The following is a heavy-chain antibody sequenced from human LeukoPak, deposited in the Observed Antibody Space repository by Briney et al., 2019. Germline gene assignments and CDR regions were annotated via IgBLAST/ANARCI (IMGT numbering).Heavy chain of an antibody. CDR1: GFTVSSDY. CDR2: IYSDGNT. Sequence: SGGSLRLSCAASGFTVSSDYMSWVRQAPGKGLDWVSVIYSDGNTYYADSVKGRFTISRDNSKNTLYLQMNSLRAEDTAVYYCAKRGGYCSSTSCYTNWFDPWGQGTLVTVSS. V-gene: IGHV3-53*01. D-gene: IGHD2-2*02. J-gene: IGHJ5*02. CDR3: AKRGGYCSSTSCYTNWFDP.